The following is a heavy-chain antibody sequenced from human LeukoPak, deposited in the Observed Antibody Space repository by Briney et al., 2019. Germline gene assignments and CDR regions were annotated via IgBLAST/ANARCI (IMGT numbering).Heavy chain of an antibody. CDR2: INPNSGDT. Sequence: GSVKVSCKASGYTFTGYYIHWVPPAPGQGREWMGWINPNSGDTKYAQKFQGWVTMTRDTSITTAYMELSRLRSEDTAVYYCARGAGTYWHFDLWGRGTLVTVSS. J-gene: IGHJ2*01. V-gene: IGHV1-2*04. D-gene: IGHD3-10*01. CDR1: GYTFTGYY. CDR3: ARGAGTYWHFDL.